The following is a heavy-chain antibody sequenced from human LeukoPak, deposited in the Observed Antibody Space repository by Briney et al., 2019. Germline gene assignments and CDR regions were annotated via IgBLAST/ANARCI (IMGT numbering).Heavy chain of an antibody. CDR2: ICADGSKK. Sequence: PGGSLRLSCAASGFTFPIYDMHWVRHAPGKGLESVALICADGSKKYYQDSVKGRFTISRDNAKNSLYLQMNSLRVEDAAVYYCARDSAGTCSGAGCDPDDFDYWGQGTLVTVSS. J-gene: IGHJ4*02. CDR1: GFTFPIYD. CDR3: ARDSAGTCSGAGCDPDDFDY. V-gene: IGHV3-33*01. D-gene: IGHD2-15*01.